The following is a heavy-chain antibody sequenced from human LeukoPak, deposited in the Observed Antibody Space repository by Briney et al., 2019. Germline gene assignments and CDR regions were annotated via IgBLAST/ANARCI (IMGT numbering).Heavy chain of an antibody. V-gene: IGHV1-2*02. D-gene: IGHD2-2*01. CDR3: ARGYAYFDY. Sequence: ASVKVSCKASRYTLTDYYVHWVRLAPGQGLEWMGWFNPNSGGTNYAQKFQGRVTMTRDTSISTAYMELSRLTSDDTGVYYCARGYAYFDYWGQGTPVTVSS. CDR1: RYTLTDYY. J-gene: IGHJ4*02. CDR2: FNPNSGGT.